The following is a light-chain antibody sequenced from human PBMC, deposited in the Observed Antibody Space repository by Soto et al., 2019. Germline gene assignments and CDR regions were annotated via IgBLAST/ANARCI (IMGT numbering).Light chain of an antibody. V-gene: IGKV1-6*01. J-gene: IGKJ3*01. Sequence: IQMTQSPSSLSASVGDRVTITCRASQGIINELGWYQQRPGKAPKVLIYGASNLQSGVPSRFSGSASGTDFTLTISSLQPEDFATYYCQQSYNGPFTFGPGTKVDIK. CDR1: QGIINE. CDR3: QQSYNGPFT. CDR2: GAS.